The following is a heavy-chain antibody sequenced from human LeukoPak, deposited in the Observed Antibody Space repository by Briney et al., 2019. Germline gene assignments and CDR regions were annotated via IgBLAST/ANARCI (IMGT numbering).Heavy chain of an antibody. J-gene: IGHJ6*03. CDR1: GYTFTSYY. V-gene: IGHV1-46*01. CDR3: ARAGTYCTNGVCYGYYYYMDV. Sequence: ASVKVSWKASGYTFTSYYMQWVRQAPGQGPEWMGIINPSGGTTSYAQKFQGRVTMTRDMSTSTVYMELSSLRSEDTAVYYCARAGTYCTNGVCYGYYYYMDVWGKGTTVTVSS. CDR2: INPSGGTT. D-gene: IGHD2-8*01.